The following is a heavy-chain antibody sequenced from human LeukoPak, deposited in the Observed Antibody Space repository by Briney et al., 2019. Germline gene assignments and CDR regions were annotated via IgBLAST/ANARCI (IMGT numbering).Heavy chain of an antibody. Sequence: ASVKVSCKASGYTFTGCYMHWVRQAPGQGLEWMGWINPNSGGTNYAQKFQGRVTMTRDTSISTAYMELSRLRSDDTAVYYCARGAITISNAQPFDYWGQGTLVTVSS. J-gene: IGHJ4*02. CDR1: GYTFTGCY. CDR2: INPNSGGT. V-gene: IGHV1-2*02. D-gene: IGHD3-3*01. CDR3: ARGAITISNAQPFDY.